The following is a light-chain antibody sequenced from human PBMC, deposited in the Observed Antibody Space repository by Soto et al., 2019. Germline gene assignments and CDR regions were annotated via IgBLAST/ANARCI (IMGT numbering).Light chain of an antibody. J-gene: IGLJ1*01. Sequence: QSALTQPASVSGSPGQSITISCTGTSSDVGGHNYVSWYQHHADKAPKLMIYEVSNRPSGVSNRFSGSKSGNTASLTIYGLQAEDEADYYCSSFSSSSTLHVFGTGTKLTVL. V-gene: IGLV2-14*01. CDR2: EVS. CDR1: SSDVGGHNY. CDR3: SSFSSSSTLHV.